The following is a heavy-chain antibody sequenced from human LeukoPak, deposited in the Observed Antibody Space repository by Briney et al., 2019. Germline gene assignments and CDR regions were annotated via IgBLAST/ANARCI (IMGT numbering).Heavy chain of an antibody. V-gene: IGHV4-39*01. J-gene: IGHJ4*02. CDR1: GASISGSNYY. D-gene: IGHD1-26*01. CDR2: IYSSGST. CDR3: AKSGGYGLIDY. Sequence: PSETLSLTCAVSGASISGSNYYWGWIRQPPGKGLEWIGNIYSSGSTYYNASLQSRVTISIDTSKSQFSLRLNSVTAADTAMYYCAKSGGYGLIDYWGQGTRVTVSS.